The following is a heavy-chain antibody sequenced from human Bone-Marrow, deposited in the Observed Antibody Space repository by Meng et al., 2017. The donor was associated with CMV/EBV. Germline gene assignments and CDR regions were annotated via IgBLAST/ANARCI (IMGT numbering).Heavy chain of an antibody. J-gene: IGHJ4*02. Sequence: SETLSLTCIVSGGSISTYSSYWAWIRQPPGKGLEWIGSVYYSGSTYYNPSLKSRVTISVDTSKNQFSLNLGSVTAADTALDYWARQGGGPGATQNWGQGTLVTVSS. V-gene: IGHV4-39*01. CDR1: GGSISTYSSY. D-gene: IGHD3-16*01. CDR2: VYYSGST. CDR3: ARQGGGPGATQN.